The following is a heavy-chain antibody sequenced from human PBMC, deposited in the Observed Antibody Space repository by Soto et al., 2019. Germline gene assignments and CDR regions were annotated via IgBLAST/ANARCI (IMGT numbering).Heavy chain of an antibody. V-gene: IGHV4-59*01. CDR2: IYYSGTT. J-gene: IGHJ4*02. CDR3: ARESYYGSGATVVAY. CDR1: GGSISGYY. D-gene: IGHD3-10*01. Sequence: QVQLQESGPGLVRPSETLSLTCTVSGGSISGYYWSWIRQPPGKGLEWIGYIYYSGTTSYNPSLNSRVTMSVATSKNQFSLQVNSVTAADTAVYYCARESYYGSGATVVAYWGQGTLVTVSS.